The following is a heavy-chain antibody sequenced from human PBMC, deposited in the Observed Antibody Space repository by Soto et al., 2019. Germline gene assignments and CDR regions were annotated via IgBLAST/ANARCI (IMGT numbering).Heavy chain of an antibody. D-gene: IGHD6-19*01. CDR1: GGTFSSYT. V-gene: IGHV1-69*02. J-gene: IGHJ4*02. CDR3: ARGGGIAVAGADY. Sequence: QVQLVQSGAEGKKPGSSVKVSCKASGGTFSSYTISWVRQAPGQGLEWMGRIIPILGIANYAQKFQGRVTITADKSTSAAYMELSSLRSEDTAVYHCARGGGIAVAGADYWGQGTLVTVSS. CDR2: IIPILGIA.